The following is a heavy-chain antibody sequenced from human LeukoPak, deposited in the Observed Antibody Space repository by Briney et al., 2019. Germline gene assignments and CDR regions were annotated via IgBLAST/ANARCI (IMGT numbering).Heavy chain of an antibody. D-gene: IGHD3-22*01. Sequence: SETLSLTCTVSGGSISSSSYYWGWIRQPPGKGLEWIGYIYYSGSTNYNPSLKSRVTISVDTPKNQFSLNLSSVTAADTAVYYCARHLISYYNTSGYYSFLLDYWGQGTLVTVSS. CDR1: GGSISSSSYY. V-gene: IGHV4-61*05. CDR3: ARHLISYYNTSGYYSFLLDY. J-gene: IGHJ4*02. CDR2: IYYSGST.